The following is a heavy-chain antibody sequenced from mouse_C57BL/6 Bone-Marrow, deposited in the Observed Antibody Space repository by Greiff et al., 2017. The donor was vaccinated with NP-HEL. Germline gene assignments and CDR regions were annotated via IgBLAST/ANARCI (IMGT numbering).Heavy chain of an antibody. Sequence: VQGVESGPGLVQPSQSLSITCTVSGFSLTSYGVHWVRQSPGKGLEWLGVIWSGGSTDYNAAFISRLSISKDNSKSQVFFKMNSLQADDTAIYYCARNPLYDYGSSYGYAMDYWGKGTSVTVSS. D-gene: IGHD1-1*01. V-gene: IGHV2-2*01. CDR3: ARNPLYDYGSSYGYAMDY. CDR2: IWSGGST. CDR1: GFSLTSYG. J-gene: IGHJ4*01.